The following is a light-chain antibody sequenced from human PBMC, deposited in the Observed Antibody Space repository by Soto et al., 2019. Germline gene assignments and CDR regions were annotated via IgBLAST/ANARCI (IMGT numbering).Light chain of an antibody. CDR3: SSWTSSSSYV. CDR2: DVT. Sequence: QSALTQPASVSGSPGQSIAISCTGTSSDVGGYNSVSWYQQYPGKAPKLIIHDVTNRPSGLSDRFSGSKSGNTASLTISGLQAEDEADYYFSSWTSSSSYVFGSGTKLTVL. J-gene: IGLJ1*01. CDR1: SSDVGGYNS. V-gene: IGLV2-14*03.